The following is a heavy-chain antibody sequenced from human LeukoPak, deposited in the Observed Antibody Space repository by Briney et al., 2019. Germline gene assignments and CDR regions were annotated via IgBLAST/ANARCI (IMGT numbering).Heavy chain of an antibody. CDR1: GYTFTGYY. V-gene: IGHV1-2*02. Sequence: ASVKVSCKASGYTFTGYYMHWVRQAPGQGLEWMGWINPNSGGTKYAQKFQGRVTMTRDTSISTAYMELSRLRSDDTAVYYCACRGERYSSGWYGDYWGQGTLVTVSS. CDR3: ACRGERYSSGWYGDY. CDR2: INPNSGGT. D-gene: IGHD6-19*01. J-gene: IGHJ4*02.